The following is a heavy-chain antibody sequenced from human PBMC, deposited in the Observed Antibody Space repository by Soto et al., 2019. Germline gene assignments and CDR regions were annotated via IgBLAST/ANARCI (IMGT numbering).Heavy chain of an antibody. J-gene: IGHJ4*02. CDR3: EKRKYCASPTCFDY. CDR2: RYSDGRS. D-gene: IGHD2-8*01. V-gene: IGHV3-66*01. CDR1: GFTVSISY. Sequence: GGSLRLSCAGSGFTVSISYMTWVRQVPGKGQEWVSIRYSDGRSYHAESVRGRFTISTDDSENTLYLKMSSLRAEDTAVYYCEKRKYCASPTCFDYWGQGTQVTVSS.